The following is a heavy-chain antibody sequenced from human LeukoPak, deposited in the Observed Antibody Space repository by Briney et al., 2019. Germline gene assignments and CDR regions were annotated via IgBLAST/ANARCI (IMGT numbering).Heavy chain of an antibody. V-gene: IGHV3-21*01. CDR2: ISSSSSYI. J-gene: IGHJ4*02. D-gene: IGHD2-2*01. Sequence: GGSLRLSCAASGFTFSSYSMNWVRRAPGKGLEWVSSISSSSSYIYYANSVKGRFTISRDNAKNSLYLQMNSLRAEDTAAYYCARDGWSCSSTSCPGTYYFDYWGQGTLVTVSS. CDR1: GFTFSSYS. CDR3: ARDGWSCSSTSCPGTYYFDY.